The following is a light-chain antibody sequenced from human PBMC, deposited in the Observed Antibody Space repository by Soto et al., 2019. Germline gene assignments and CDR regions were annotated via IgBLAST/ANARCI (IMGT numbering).Light chain of an antibody. CDR2: EVS. Sequence: SALTQPPSASGSPGQSVTISCTGTSSDGGGYNYVSWYQQHPGKAPKLMIYEVSKRPSGVPDRFAGSKSGNTASLTVSGLQAEDEADYYCCSYAGINNFVFGGGTKVTVL. V-gene: IGLV2-8*01. J-gene: IGLJ2*01. CDR1: SSDGGGYNY. CDR3: CSYAGINNFV.